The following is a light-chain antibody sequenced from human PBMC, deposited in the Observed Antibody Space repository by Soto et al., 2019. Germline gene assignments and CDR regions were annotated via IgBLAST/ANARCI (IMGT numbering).Light chain of an antibody. J-gene: IGKJ2*01. CDR1: QNIGSAF. CDR2: GSS. Sequence: EFVLTQSPGTLSLSPGETAALSCRASQNIGSAFLAWYQQRPGQSPRLLIYGSSTRAAGIPDKFRGSRSGSDFTLTIRRLEPEDFAVYYCQSCDTSIHTFGQGAKLEIK. CDR3: QSCDTSIHT. V-gene: IGKV3-20*01.